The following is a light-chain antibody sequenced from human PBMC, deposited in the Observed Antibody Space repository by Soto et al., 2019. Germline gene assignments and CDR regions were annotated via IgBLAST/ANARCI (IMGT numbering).Light chain of an antibody. CDR3: QQSYSTPIT. CDR2: AAS. V-gene: IGKV1-39*01. Sequence: DIQMTQSPSSLSASVGDRVTITCRTSQNISSYLNWYQQKPGKAPKLLIYAASSLQSGVPSRFSGSGSGTDFTLTISSLQPEDFATYYCQQSYSTPITFGQETRLEI. J-gene: IGKJ5*01. CDR1: QNISSY.